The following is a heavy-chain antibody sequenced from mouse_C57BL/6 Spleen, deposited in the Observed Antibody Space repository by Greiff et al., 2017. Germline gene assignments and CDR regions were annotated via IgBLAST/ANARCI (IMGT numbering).Heavy chain of an antibody. D-gene: IGHD1-1*01. Sequence: EVKLQESGPELVKPGASVKISCKASGYSFTGYYMNWVKQSPEKSLEWIGEINPSTGGTTYNQKFKAKATLTVDKSSSTAYMQLKSLTSEDSAVXYCASLYYGSSDFDYWGQGTTLTVSS. V-gene: IGHV1-42*01. CDR2: INPSTGGT. CDR1: GYSFTGYY. CDR3: ASLYYGSSDFDY. J-gene: IGHJ2*01.